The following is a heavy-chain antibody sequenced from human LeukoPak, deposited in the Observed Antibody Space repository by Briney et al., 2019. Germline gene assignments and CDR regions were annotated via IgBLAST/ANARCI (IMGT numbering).Heavy chain of an antibody. CDR2: IYPGDSDT. CDR3: ARRSCSGGSCYSGWFDP. D-gene: IGHD2-15*01. V-gene: IGHV5-51*01. CDR1: GYSFTSYW. Sequence: GESLKISCKGSGYSFTSYWIGWVRQMPGKGLEWMGIIYPGDSDTRYSPSFQGQVTISADKSISTAYLQWSSLKASDTAVYYCARRSCSGGSCYSGWFDPWGQGTLVTVSS. J-gene: IGHJ5*02.